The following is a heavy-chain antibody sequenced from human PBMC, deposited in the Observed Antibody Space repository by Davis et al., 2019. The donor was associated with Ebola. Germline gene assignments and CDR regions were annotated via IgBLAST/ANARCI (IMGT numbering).Heavy chain of an antibody. CDR3: ARVLIVGATTGWFDP. J-gene: IGHJ5*02. D-gene: IGHD1-26*01. V-gene: IGHV3-30*03. Sequence: GGSLRLSCAASGFTFSRYGIHWVRQAPGKGLEWVAVISYDGSNKYYADSVKGRFTISRDNSKNTLYLQMNSLRAEDTAVYYCARVLIVGATTGWFDPWGQGTLVTVSS. CDR1: GFTFSRYG. CDR2: ISYDGSNK.